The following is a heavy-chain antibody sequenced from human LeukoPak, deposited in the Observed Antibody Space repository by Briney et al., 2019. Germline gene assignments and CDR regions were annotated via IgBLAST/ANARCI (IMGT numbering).Heavy chain of an antibody. D-gene: IGHD6-13*01. CDR2: IIPIFGTA. Sequence: SVKVSCKASGGTFSSYAISWVRQAPGQGLEWMGGIIPIFGTANYAQKFQGRVTITADKSTSTAYMELSSLRSEDTAVYYCHIAAAGTGFDYWGQGTLVTVSS. CDR3: HIAAAGTGFDY. V-gene: IGHV1-69*06. CDR1: GGTFSSYA. J-gene: IGHJ4*02.